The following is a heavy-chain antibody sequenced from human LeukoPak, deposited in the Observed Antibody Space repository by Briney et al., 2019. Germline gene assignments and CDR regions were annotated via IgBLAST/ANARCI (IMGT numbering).Heavy chain of an antibody. J-gene: IGHJ4*02. V-gene: IGHV3-48*03. CDR1: GFTFSSYE. D-gene: IGHD2-15*01. Sequence: TGGSLRLSCAAFGFTFSSYEMNWVRQAPGKGLEWISHISSSGGTIYYADSVNGRFINSRDNARTSLYLQMNSLRAEDTAVYFSARDSLFCTGGSCYSNYFDYWGQGTLVTVSS. CDR3: ARDSLFCTGGSCYSNYFDY. CDR2: ISSSGGTI.